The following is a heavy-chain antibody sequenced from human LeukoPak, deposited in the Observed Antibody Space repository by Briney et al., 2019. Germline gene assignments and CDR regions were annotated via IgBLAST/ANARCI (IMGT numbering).Heavy chain of an antibody. CDR1: GYTFTSYG. V-gene: IGHV1-8*02. J-gene: IGHJ6*02. CDR2: MNPNSGNT. CDR3: ARGNHGDYALYYYYYGMDV. Sequence: GASVKVSCKASGYTFTSYGINWVRQATGQGLEWMGWMNPNSGNTGYAQKFQGRVTMTRNTSISTAYMELSSLRSEDTAVYYCARGNHGDYALYYYYYGMDVWGQGTTDTVSS. D-gene: IGHD4-17*01.